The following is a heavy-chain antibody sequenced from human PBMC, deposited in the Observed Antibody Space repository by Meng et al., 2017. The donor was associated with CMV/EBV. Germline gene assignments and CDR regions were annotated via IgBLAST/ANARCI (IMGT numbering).Heavy chain of an antibody. CDR2: ISYDGSNK. J-gene: IGHJ4*02. CDR3: ARFQGWGTKNSYSNYTTSDY. CDR1: GFTFSSYA. D-gene: IGHD4-11*01. V-gene: IGHV3-30-3*01. Sequence: GGSLRLSCAASGFTFSSYAMHWVRQAPGKGLEWVAVISYDGSNKYYADYVKGRFTISRDNSKNTLYLQMNSLRAEDTAVYYCARFQGWGTKNSYSNYTTSDYWGQGTLVTVSS.